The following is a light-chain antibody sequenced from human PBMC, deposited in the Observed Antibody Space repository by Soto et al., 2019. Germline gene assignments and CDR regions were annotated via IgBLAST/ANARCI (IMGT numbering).Light chain of an antibody. CDR3: QYYNNWLAT. CDR2: DAY. CDR1: QSFRGL. V-gene: IGKV3D-15*01. J-gene: IGKJ4*01. Sequence: EVVLTQSPVTLSLSPGERATLSCRASQSFRGLLAWYQQKPGQAPRLLIYDAYNRATGIPPRFSGSGSGTEFTLTISSLQSEDFTIYYCQYYNNWLATFGGGTKVDIK.